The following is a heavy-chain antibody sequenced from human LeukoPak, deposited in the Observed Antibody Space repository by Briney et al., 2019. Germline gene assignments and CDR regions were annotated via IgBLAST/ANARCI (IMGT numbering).Heavy chain of an antibody. CDR3: ARLNYYDNKGPDAFDI. J-gene: IGHJ3*02. Sequence: GGSLRLTCAASGCTFSRYWLTWVRQAPGKGLEWVGNIKEDGSEKYYVDSVNGRFTISRDNAKNSLYLQMNSLRAEDTAVYDCARLNYYDNKGPDAFDIWGQGTMVTVSS. V-gene: IGHV3-7*01. CDR2: IKEDGSEK. D-gene: IGHD3-22*01. CDR1: GCTFSRYW.